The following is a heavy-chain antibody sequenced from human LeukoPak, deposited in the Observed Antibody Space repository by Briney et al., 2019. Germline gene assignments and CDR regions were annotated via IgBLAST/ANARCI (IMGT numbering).Heavy chain of an antibody. Sequence: GGSLRLSCAASGFTVSSNYMSWVRQAPGKGLEWVANIKQDGSEKYYVDSVKGRFTISRDNAKNSLYLQMNSLRAEDTAVYYCARDRGSSWYKLERYYFDYWGQGTLVTVSS. CDR2: IKQDGSEK. CDR1: GFTVSSNY. J-gene: IGHJ4*02. CDR3: ARDRGSSWYKLERYYFDY. D-gene: IGHD6-13*01. V-gene: IGHV3-7*01.